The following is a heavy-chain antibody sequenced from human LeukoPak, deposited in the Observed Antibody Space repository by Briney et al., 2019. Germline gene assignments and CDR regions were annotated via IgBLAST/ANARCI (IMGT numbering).Heavy chain of an antibody. D-gene: IGHD3-22*01. V-gene: IGHV4-59*01. CDR3: ARVMYYYDSSGYTHWFDP. CDR1: GGSISSYY. Sequence: SETLSLTCTVSGGSISSYYWSWIRQPPGKGLEWIAYISDIGSINYNPSLKSRVTISVDTSKNQFSLKLSSVTAADTAVYYCARVMYYYDSSGYTHWFDPWGQGTLVTVSS. J-gene: IGHJ5*02. CDR2: ISDIGSI.